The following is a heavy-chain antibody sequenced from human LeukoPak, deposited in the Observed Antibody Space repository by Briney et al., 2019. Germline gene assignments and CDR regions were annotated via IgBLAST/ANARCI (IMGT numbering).Heavy chain of an antibody. D-gene: IGHD2-21*01. V-gene: IGHV4-31*03. CDR2: IYYSGST. Sequence: SETLSLACTVSGGSISSGGYYWSWIRQHPGKGLEWIGYIYYSGSTYYNPSLKSRVTISVDTSKNQFSLKLSSVTAADTAVYYCARPSVGRHIDYWGQGTLVTVSS. J-gene: IGHJ4*02. CDR1: GGSISSGGYY. CDR3: ARPSVGRHIDY.